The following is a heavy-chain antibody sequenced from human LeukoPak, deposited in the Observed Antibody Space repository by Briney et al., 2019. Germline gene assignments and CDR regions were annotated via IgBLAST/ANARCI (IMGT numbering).Heavy chain of an antibody. CDR2: IRFDGSNK. CDR3: AKDVNEWELLGCYFDY. V-gene: IGHV3-30*02. J-gene: IGHJ4*02. D-gene: IGHD1-26*01. CDR1: GFTFNSYG. Sequence: PGGSLRLSCAASGFTFNSYGMYWVRQAPGKGLEWVAFIRFDGSNKYYADSVKGRFTISRDNSKNTLYLQMNSLRAEDTALYYCAKDVNEWELLGCYFDYWGQGTLVTASS.